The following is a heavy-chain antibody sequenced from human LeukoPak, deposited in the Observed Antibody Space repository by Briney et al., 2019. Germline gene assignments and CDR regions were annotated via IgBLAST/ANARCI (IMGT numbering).Heavy chain of an antibody. V-gene: IGHV4-34*01. CDR2: INHSGSP. J-gene: IGHJ5*02. CDR3: ALSMDWFDP. Sequence: PSETLSLTCAVYGGSFSGYYWNWIRQSPGKGLEWIGEINHSGSPNYNPSLKRRVTISVDTSKNQFSLKLSSVTAADTAVYYCALSMDWFDPWGQGTLVTVSS. D-gene: IGHD2/OR15-2a*01. CDR1: GGSFSGYY.